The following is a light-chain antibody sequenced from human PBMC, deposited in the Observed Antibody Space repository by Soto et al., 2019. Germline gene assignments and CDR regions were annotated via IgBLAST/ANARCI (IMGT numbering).Light chain of an antibody. V-gene: IGKV3-15*01. Sequence: EIMMTQSPATLSVSPGERATLSCRASQSVSNYLAWYQQKPGQAPRLLIYGASTGATGIPARFSGSGSGTEFTLTVSSLQSEDFAIYYCQQYNSWPLTFGGGTKVETK. CDR3: QQYNSWPLT. J-gene: IGKJ4*01. CDR2: GAS. CDR1: QSVSNY.